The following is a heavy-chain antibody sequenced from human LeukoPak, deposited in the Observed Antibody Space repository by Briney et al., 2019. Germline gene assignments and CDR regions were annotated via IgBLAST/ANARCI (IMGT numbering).Heavy chain of an antibody. V-gene: IGHV1-2*02. CDR2: INPNSGGT. J-gene: IGHJ4*02. Sequence: GSSVKVSCKASGYTFTYRYLHWVRQAPGQGLEWMGWINPNSGGTNYAQKFQGRVTMTRDTSISTAYMELSRLRSDDTAVYYCARSRSYYYDSSGYYPGGYWGQGTLVTVSS. CDR3: ARSRSYYYDSSGYYPGGY. CDR1: GYTFTYRY. D-gene: IGHD3-22*01.